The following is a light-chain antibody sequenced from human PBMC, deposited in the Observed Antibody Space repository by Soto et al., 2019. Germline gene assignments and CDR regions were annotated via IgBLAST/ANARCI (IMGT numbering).Light chain of an antibody. CDR3: SSYSSSSTLV. CDR2: GVS. Sequence: QSVLTQPASVSGSPGQSITISCTGTSSDVGGYNSVSWYQQHPGKPPKLMVYGVSNGPSGVSNRFSHSKSGNTASLTISGLQAEDEADYYCSSYSSSSTLVFGTGTKVTVL. J-gene: IGLJ1*01. V-gene: IGLV2-14*01. CDR1: SSDVGGYNS.